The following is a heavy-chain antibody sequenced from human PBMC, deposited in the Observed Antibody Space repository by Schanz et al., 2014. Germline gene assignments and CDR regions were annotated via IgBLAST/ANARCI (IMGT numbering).Heavy chain of an antibody. J-gene: IGHJ5*02. Sequence: EVQLVASGGGLVQPGGSLRLSCAASGFTFSSYWMHWVRQVPGKGLVLVSRIKSDGSSTSYADSVKGRFTISRDNAKNTLYLQMNSLRAEDTAVYYCARPALWFGDNCFDPWGQGTLVTVSS. CDR3: ARPALWFGDNCFDP. D-gene: IGHD3-10*01. V-gene: IGHV3-74*01. CDR2: IKSDGSST. CDR1: GFTFSSYW.